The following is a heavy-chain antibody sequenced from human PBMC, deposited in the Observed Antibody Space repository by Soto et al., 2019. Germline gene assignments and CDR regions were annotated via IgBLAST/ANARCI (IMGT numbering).Heavy chain of an antibody. V-gene: IGHV3-48*01. Sequence: GGSLRLSCAASGFTFSSYSMNWVRQAPGKGLERVSYISSSSTIYYADSVKGRFAISRDNAKNSLYLQMNSLRAEDTAVYYCARDRLRFFKYYYYYMDVWGKGTTVTVSS. CDR1: GFTFSSYS. J-gene: IGHJ6*03. CDR2: ISSSSTI. D-gene: IGHD3-3*01. CDR3: ARDRLRFFKYYYYYMDV.